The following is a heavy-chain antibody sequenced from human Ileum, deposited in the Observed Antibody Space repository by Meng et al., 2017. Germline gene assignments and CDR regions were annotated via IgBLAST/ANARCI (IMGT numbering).Heavy chain of an antibody. D-gene: IGHD3-16*01. Sequence: GESLKISCKGSGYSFTSYYIGWVRQMPGKGLEWMGIMYPGDSDTRDSPSFQGQVTMSADKSISTAYLQWSSLKASDTAMYYCARLNDHWYFDLWGRGTRVTGYS. J-gene: IGHJ2*01. CDR2: MYPGDSDT. CDR1: GYSFTSYY. V-gene: IGHV5-51*01. CDR3: ARLNDHWYFDL.